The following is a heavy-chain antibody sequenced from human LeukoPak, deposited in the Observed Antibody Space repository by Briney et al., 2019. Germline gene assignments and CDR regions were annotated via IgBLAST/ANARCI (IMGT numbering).Heavy chain of an antibody. CDR2: INPSGGST. CDR1: GYTFTSYY. J-gene: IGHJ4*02. D-gene: IGHD5-12*01. CDR3: ARGARDSGYDSAPHDY. V-gene: IGHV1-46*01. Sequence: GASVKVSCKASGYTFTSYYMHWVRQAPGQGLEWMGIINPSGGSTSYAQKFQGRVTMTRDTSTSTVYMELSSLRSEDTAVYYCARGARDSGYDSAPHDYWGQGTLVTVSS.